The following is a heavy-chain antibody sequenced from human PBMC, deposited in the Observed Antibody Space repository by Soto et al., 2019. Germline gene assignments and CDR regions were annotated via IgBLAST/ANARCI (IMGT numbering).Heavy chain of an antibody. CDR3: SGTENDSSGYYYWFDP. Sequence: QVQLVQSGAEVKKPGSSVKVSCKASRGTFSSYAISWVRQAPGQGLEWMGGIIPIFGTANYAQKFQGRVTITANETASTAYMELSSLRSVDTAVYYWSGTENDSSGYYYWFDPWGQGTLVTVSS. CDR2: IIPIFGTA. V-gene: IGHV1-69*01. J-gene: IGHJ5*02. D-gene: IGHD3-22*01. CDR1: RGTFSSYA.